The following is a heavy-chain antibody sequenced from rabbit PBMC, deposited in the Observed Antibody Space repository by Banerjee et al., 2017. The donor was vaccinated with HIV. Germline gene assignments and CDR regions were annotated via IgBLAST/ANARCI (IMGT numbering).Heavy chain of an antibody. V-gene: IGHV1S7*01. CDR2: IYSGNGNI. CDR3: ARGVSSGWGYYFNL. Sequence: QLKETGGGLVQPGGSLTLSCKASGFDNSSHYISWVRQAPGKGLEWIGIIYSGNGNIDYASWVNGRFTISRDNAQNTLYLQLNSLTAADTATYSCARGVSSGWGYYFNLWGPGTLVTVS. CDR1: GFDNSSHY. J-gene: IGHJ4*01. D-gene: IGHD4-1*01.